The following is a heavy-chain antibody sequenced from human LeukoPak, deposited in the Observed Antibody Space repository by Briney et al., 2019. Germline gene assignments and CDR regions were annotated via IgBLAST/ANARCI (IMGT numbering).Heavy chain of an antibody. CDR2: INSDGSST. CDR3: ARRGYSYGYRKDDAFDI. V-gene: IGHV3-74*01. J-gene: IGHJ3*02. CDR1: GFTFSSYW. Sequence: GGSLRLSCAASGFTFSSYWMHWVRQAPGKGLVWVSRINSDGSSTSCADSVKGRFTISRDNAKNTLYLQMNSLRAEDTAVYYCARRGYSYGYRKDDAFDIWGQGTMVTVSS. D-gene: IGHD5-18*01.